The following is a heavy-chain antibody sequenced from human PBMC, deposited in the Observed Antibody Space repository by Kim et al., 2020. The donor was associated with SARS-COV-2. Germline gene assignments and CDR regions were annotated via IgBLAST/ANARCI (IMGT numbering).Heavy chain of an antibody. CDR3: ARGLAAERWFDP. D-gene: IGHD6-13*01. Sequence: SETLSLTCTVSGGSISSGSYYWSWIRQPAGKGLEWIGRIYTSGSTNYNPSLKSRVTISVDTSKNQFSLKLSSVTAADTAVYYCARGLAAERWFDPWGQGTLVTVSS. CDR2: IYTSGST. J-gene: IGHJ5*02. V-gene: IGHV4-61*02. CDR1: GGSISSGSYY.